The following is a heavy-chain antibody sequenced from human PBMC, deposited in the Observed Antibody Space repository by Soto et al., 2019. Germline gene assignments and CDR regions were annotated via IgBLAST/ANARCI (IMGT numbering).Heavy chain of an antibody. CDR1: GFNFGNYA. J-gene: IGHJ4*02. Sequence: GGSLRLSCTGSGFNFGNYALSWVRQAPGKGPEWVGFIRSEAYGGTTDYAASVKGRFIISRDDSKSIAYLEINSLQTDDTAVYYCTRYYYESSGYYVYWGQGTLVTVSS. CDR2: IRSEAYGGTT. CDR3: TRYYYESSGYYVY. D-gene: IGHD3-22*01. V-gene: IGHV3-49*04.